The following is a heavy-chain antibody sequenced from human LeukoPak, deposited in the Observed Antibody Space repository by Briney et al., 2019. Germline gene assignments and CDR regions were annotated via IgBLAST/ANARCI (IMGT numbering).Heavy chain of an antibody. D-gene: IGHD3-22*01. V-gene: IGHV1-8*01. CDR1: GYTFTSYD. CDR3: ASRRYYDSSGYYNNPLVTADYYGMDV. Sequence: ASVTVSCTASGYTFTSYDINWVRQATGQGLEWMGWMNPNSGNTGYAQKFQGRVTMTRNTSISTASMELSSLRSEDTAVYYCASRRYYDSSGYYNNPLVTADYYGMDVWGQGTTVTVSS. J-gene: IGHJ6*02. CDR2: MNPNSGNT.